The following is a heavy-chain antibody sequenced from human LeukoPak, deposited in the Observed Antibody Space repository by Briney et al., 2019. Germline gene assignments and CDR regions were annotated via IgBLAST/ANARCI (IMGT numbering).Heavy chain of an antibody. V-gene: IGHV3-7*01. J-gene: IGHJ6*03. CDR2: IQEDGKKE. CDR3: ARSNYYYYMDV. CDR1: GFTFTKFW. Sequence: GGSLRLSCEASGFTFTKFWMSWVRQAPGKGLEWVANIQEDGKKENYVDSVRGRFTISRDNAKNSIYLQMNSLRAEDTAVYYCARSNYYYYMDVWGKGTTVTISS.